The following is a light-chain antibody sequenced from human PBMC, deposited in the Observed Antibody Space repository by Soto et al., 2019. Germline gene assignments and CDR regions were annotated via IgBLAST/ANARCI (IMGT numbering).Light chain of an antibody. Sequence: QSVLTQPPSVSQAPRQSVTISCSGSTPNVGNNAVSWYQQAPGKPPRLLINHDDLLLSGVSDRFSGSKSGASASLAISDLQSEDEADYYCAAWDDSLNAVVFGGGTQLTVL. V-gene: IGLV1-36*01. CDR1: TPNVGNNA. J-gene: IGLJ7*01. CDR3: AAWDDSLNAVV. CDR2: HDD.